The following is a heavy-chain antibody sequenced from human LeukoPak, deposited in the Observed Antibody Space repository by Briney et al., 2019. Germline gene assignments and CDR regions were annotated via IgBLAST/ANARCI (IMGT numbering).Heavy chain of an antibody. CDR3: ASWRTAKTGFDY. J-gene: IGHJ4*02. D-gene: IGHD1-1*01. V-gene: IGHV4-39*01. Sequence: PSETLSLTCTVSVGSISNNNYYWAWLRQPPGKGLECIGSIYYSGSPYYNPSLKSRVTISVDTSKNQFSLRLTSVTAANTAVYYCASWRTAKTGFDYWGQGTLVTVSS. CDR1: VGSISNNNYY. CDR2: IYYSGSP.